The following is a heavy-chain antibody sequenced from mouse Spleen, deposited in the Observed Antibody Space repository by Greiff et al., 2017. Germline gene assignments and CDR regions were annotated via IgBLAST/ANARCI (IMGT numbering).Heavy chain of an antibody. Sequence: VQLQQPGAELVKPGASVKLSCKASGYTFTSYWMQWVKQRPGQGLEWIGEIDPSDSYTNYNQKFKGKATLTVDTSSSTAYMQLSSLTSEDSAVYYCVTAPAYWGQGTLVTVSA. CDR3: VTAPAY. CDR1: GYTFTSYW. CDR2: IDPSDSYT. J-gene: IGHJ3*01. V-gene: IGHV1-50*01.